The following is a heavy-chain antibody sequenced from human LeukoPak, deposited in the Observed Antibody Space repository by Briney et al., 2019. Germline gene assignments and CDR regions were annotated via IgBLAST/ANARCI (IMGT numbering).Heavy chain of an antibody. CDR2: ISAYNGNT. CDR1: GYTLTSYG. Sequence: ASVKVSCKASGYTLTSYGISWVRQAPGQGLEWMGWISAYNGNTNYAQKLQGRVTMTTDTSTSTAYMELRSLRSDDTAVYYCARGTYGEPTYYFDYWGQGTLVTVSS. CDR3: ARGTYGEPTYYFDY. D-gene: IGHD4-17*01. V-gene: IGHV1-18*01. J-gene: IGHJ4*02.